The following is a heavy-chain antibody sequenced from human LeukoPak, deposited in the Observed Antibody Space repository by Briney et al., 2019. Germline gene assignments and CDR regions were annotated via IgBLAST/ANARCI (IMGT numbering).Heavy chain of an antibody. V-gene: IGHV3-7*01. CDR3: ARLVILPAATDAFDI. CDR1: GFTFSNYF. D-gene: IGHD2-2*01. CDR2: IKQDESEK. J-gene: IGHJ3*02. Sequence: PPGGSLRLSCAASGFTFSNYFMSWVRQAPGKGLEWVANIKQDESEKYYVDSVKGRFTISRDNAKNSLYLQMNSLRAEDTAVYYCARLVILPAATDAFDIWGQGTMVTVSS.